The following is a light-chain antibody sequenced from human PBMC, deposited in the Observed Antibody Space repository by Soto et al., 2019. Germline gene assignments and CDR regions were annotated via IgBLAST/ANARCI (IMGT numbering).Light chain of an antibody. Sequence: EIAMTQSPVTLSASPGERVTLSCRASQSVNINLAWYQQRPGQAPRVLIYGASNRASGIPDRFSGSGFGTDFTLTISSLEPDDFALDYCQQYKDWPPLTFGGGTRVEIK. J-gene: IGKJ4*01. CDR3: QQYKDWPPLT. V-gene: IGKV3D-15*01. CDR1: QSVNIN. CDR2: GAS.